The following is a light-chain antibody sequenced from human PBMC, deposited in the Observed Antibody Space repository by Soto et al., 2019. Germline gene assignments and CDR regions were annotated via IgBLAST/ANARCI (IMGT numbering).Light chain of an antibody. V-gene: IGKV3-15*01. CDR3: QQYNNWPFS. J-gene: IGKJ5*01. CDR2: DVS. CDR1: QGVTTN. Sequence: EVVITQSPATLSVSPGERATLTCRAGQGVTTNFAWYQQKSGQSPRLLIYDVSIRATGVPARFSATGSETDFTLTISGLQSGDSAVYFCQQYNNWPFSFGQGTRLEI.